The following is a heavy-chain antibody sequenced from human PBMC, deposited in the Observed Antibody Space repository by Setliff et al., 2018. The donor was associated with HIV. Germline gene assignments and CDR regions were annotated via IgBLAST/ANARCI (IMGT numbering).Heavy chain of an antibody. V-gene: IGHV3-11*01. Sequence: GGSLRLSCAASGFTFSDYYMSWIRQAPGKGLEWVSYISRSVSTIYYADSVRGRFTISRDNARNSLYLQMNSLRAEDTAVYYCARGNIVVVTAYFDYWGQGTLVTVSS. CDR3: ARGNIVVVTAYFDY. D-gene: IGHD2-21*02. CDR2: ISRSVSTI. J-gene: IGHJ4*02. CDR1: GFTFSDYY.